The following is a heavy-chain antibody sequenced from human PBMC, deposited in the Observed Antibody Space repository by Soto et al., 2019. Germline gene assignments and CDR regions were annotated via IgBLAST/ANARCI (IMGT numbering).Heavy chain of an antibody. CDR3: ASNSGYDFYYGMDV. CDR1: GGSFSGYY. V-gene: IGHV4-34*01. J-gene: IGHJ6*02. Sequence: SETLSLTCAVYGGSFSGYYWSWIRQPPGKGLEWIGEINHSGSTNYNPSLKSRVTIPVDTSKNQFSLKLSSVTAADTAVYYCASNSGYDFYYGMDVWGQGTTVTVSS. CDR2: INHSGST. D-gene: IGHD5-12*01.